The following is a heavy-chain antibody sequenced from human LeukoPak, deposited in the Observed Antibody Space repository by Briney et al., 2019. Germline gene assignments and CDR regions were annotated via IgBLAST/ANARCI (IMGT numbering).Heavy chain of an antibody. CDR2: MSSDGTKE. Sequence: GGSLRLSCAASGFTFSSYAMHWVRQAPGKGLEWLAVMSSDGTKEYYADSAKGRFTISRDISKNTLYLQMSNLRAEDTAIYYCANFKQWLEKQPFDCWGQGTLVTVSS. V-gene: IGHV3-30-3*01. J-gene: IGHJ4*02. D-gene: IGHD6-19*01. CDR1: GFTFSSYA. CDR3: ANFKQWLEKQPFDC.